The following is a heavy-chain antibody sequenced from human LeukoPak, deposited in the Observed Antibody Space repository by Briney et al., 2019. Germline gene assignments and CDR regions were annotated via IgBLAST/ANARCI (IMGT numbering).Heavy chain of an antibody. CDR1: GGSISSSSYY. CDR2: IYYSGST. V-gene: IGHV4-39*01. J-gene: IGHJ4*02. Sequence: SETLSLTCTVSGGSISSSSYYWGWIRRPPGKGLEWIGSIYYSGSTYYNPSLKSRVTISVDTSKNQFSLKLSSVTAADTAVYYCASPGDYYDSSGYYEGYDYWGQGTLVTVSS. D-gene: IGHD3-22*01. CDR3: ASPGDYYDSSGYYEGYDY.